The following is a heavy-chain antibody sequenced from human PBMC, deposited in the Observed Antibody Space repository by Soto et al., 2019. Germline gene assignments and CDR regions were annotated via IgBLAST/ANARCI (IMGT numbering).Heavy chain of an antibody. Sequence: ASVKVSCKASGYTFTSYGISWVRQAPGQGLEWMGWIRAYNGNTNYPQKLRGRVTMTTDTSTSTVYLELRSLRSDDTAVYYCATVPIGVTIFGVVTMDVWGQGTTVTVSS. CDR1: GYTFTSYG. D-gene: IGHD3-3*01. CDR3: ATVPIGVTIFGVVTMDV. V-gene: IGHV1-18*01. J-gene: IGHJ6*02. CDR2: IRAYNGNT.